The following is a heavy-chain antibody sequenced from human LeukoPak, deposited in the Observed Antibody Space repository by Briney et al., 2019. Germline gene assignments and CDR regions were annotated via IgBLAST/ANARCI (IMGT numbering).Heavy chain of an antibody. CDR2: MNPNSGDT. CDR1: GYTFTNYE. V-gene: IGHV1-8*01. J-gene: IGHJ4*02. D-gene: IGHD3-22*01. Sequence: ASVTVSCKASGYTFTNYEINWVRQAPGHGLEWMGWMNPNSGDTAYAQKFQGRITMTRSTSITTAYMELSGLRSEDTAVYYCARGLGSYDSSELTWPMISFWGQGTQVTVSS. CDR3: ARGLGSYDSSELTWPMISF.